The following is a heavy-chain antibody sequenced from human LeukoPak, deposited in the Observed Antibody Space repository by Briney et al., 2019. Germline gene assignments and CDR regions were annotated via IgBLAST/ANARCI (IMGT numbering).Heavy chain of an antibody. CDR2: ISYDGSNK. CDR1: GFTFSSYA. CDR3: AKIPPYGEKPTPLGGQDFDY. J-gene: IGHJ4*02. D-gene: IGHD3-10*01. Sequence: GRSLRLSCAASGFTFSSYAMHWVRQAPGKGLEWVAVISYDGSNKYYADSVKGRFTISRDYSKNTLYLQMNSLRAEDTAVYYCAKIPPYGEKPTPLGGQDFDYWGQGTLVTVSS. V-gene: IGHV3-30*04.